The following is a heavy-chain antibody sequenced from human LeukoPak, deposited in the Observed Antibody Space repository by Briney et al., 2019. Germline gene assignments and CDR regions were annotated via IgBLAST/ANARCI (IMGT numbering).Heavy chain of an antibody. D-gene: IGHD3-22*01. CDR3: VSPGVYYDSSGYYPFDY. V-gene: IGHV1-8*01. CDR1: GYTFTSYD. CDR2: MNPNSGNT. Sequence: ASLKVSCKASGYTFTSYDINWVRQATGQGLEWMGWMNPNSGNTGYAQKFQGRVTMTRNTSIRTAYMELSSLRSEDTAVYYCVSPGVYYDSSGYYPFDYWGQGTLVTVSS. J-gene: IGHJ4*02.